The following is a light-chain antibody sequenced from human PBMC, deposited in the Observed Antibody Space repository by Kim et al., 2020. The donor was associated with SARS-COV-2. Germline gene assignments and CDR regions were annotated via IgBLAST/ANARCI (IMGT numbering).Light chain of an antibody. CDR3: AAWDDSLSGWV. J-gene: IGLJ3*02. CDR2: RNN. Sequence: GPRGTATCSGSSSDIGSNYVYWYQQHHRTAPKVLIYRNNQRPSGVPDRFSGSKSGTSASLAISGLRSEDEADYYCAAWDDSLSGWVFGGGTQLTVL. V-gene: IGLV1-47*01. CDR1: SSDIGSNY.